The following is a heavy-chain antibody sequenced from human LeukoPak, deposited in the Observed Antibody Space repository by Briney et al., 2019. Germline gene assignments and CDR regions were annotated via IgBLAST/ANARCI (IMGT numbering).Heavy chain of an antibody. CDR3: AKSSSGYLFDY. D-gene: IGHD3-22*01. Sequence: GRSLRLSCAASGFTFSRYGMHWVRQAPGKGLEWVAVISYDGSNKYYADSVKGRFTISRDNSKNTLYLQMNSLRAEDTAVYYCAKSSSGYLFDYWGQGTLVTVSS. J-gene: IGHJ4*02. CDR2: ISYDGSNK. CDR1: GFTFSRYG. V-gene: IGHV3-30*18.